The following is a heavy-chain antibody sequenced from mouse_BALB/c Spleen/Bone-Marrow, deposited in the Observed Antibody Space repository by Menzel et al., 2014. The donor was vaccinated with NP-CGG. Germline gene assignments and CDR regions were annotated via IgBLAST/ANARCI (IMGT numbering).Heavy chain of an antibody. J-gene: IGHJ3*01. CDR3: ARSDYYGSSYKAWFTY. CDR1: GYSFTGYT. D-gene: IGHD1-1*01. V-gene: IGHV1-18*01. CDR2: IYPYNGGT. Sequence: EVQRVESGPELVKPGTSMKISCKASGYSFTGYTMNWVKQSHGKNLEWIGLIYPYNGGTTYNQKFKGKATFTIDKASSTAYMELLSRTSEDSAVYYCARSDYYGSSYKAWFTYWGQGTLVTVSA.